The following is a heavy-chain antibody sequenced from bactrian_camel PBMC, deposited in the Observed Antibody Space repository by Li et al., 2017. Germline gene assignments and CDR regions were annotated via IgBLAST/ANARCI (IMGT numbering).Heavy chain of an antibody. CDR2: ISSDSGHS. V-gene: IGHV3S19*01. D-gene: IGHD1*01. J-gene: IGHJ4*01. CDR3: ATARQWLGFVEYVY. Sequence: DVQLVESGGGLVRPGGSLRLSCAASGFTFSSYWMYWVRQPPGKGLEWVTSISSDSGHSYYADSLKGRFTISRDNAKNTVYLQMNSLKSEDTALYYCATARQWLGFVEYVYWGQGTQVTVS. CDR1: GFTFSSYW.